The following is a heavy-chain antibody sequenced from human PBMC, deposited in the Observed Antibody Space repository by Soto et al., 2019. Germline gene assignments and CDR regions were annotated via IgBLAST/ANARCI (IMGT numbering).Heavy chain of an antibody. CDR2: IIPIFGTA. CDR1: GCTFSSYA. CDR3: ARDIAYCGGDCFRDDAFDI. V-gene: IGHV1-69*13. Sequence: SVKVSCKASGCTFSSYAISWVRQAPGQGLEWMGGIIPIFGTANYAQKFQGRVTITADESTSTAYMELSSLRSEDTAVYYCARDIAYCGGDCFRDDAFDIWGQGTMVTVSS. J-gene: IGHJ3*02. D-gene: IGHD2-21*02.